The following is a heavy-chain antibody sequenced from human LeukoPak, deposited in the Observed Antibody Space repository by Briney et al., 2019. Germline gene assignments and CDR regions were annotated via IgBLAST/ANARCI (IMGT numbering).Heavy chain of an antibody. Sequence: GGSLRLSCAASGFTFNTYAMTWVRQAPGKGLEWVSVIIGNGGGIKYADSVRGRFFISRDNAANTLYLQMNSLRVEDTAVYYCAKDRIADGRYSIDFWGQGTLVSVSS. CDR2: IIGNGGGI. V-gene: IGHV3-23*01. CDR1: GFTFNTYA. J-gene: IGHJ4*02. CDR3: AKDRIADGRYSIDF. D-gene: IGHD2-21*01.